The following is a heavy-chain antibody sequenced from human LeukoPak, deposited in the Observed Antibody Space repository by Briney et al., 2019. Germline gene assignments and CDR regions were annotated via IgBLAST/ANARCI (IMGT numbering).Heavy chain of an antibody. CDR2: ISAYNGNT. D-gene: IGHD5-18*01. CDR3: ARVDVDTTMEDYMDV. Sequence: ASVKVSCKASGYTFTSYGISWVRQAPGQGLEWMGWISAYNGNTNYAQKLQGRVTMTTDTSTSTAYMELRSLRSDDTAVYYCARVDVDTTMEDYMDVWGKGTTVIVSS. J-gene: IGHJ6*03. CDR1: GYTFTSYG. V-gene: IGHV1-18*01.